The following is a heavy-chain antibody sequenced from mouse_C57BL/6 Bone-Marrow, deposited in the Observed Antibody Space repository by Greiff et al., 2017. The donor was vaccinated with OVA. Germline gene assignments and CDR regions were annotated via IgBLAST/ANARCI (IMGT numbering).Heavy chain of an antibody. CDR1: GFTFSDFY. V-gene: IGHV7-1*01. J-gene: IGHJ4*01. Sequence: EVKLVESGGGLVQSGRSLRLSCATSGFTFSDFYMEWVRQAPGKGLEWIAASRNKANDYTTEYSASVKGRFIVSRDTSQSILYLQMNALRAEDTAMYYCARDHYYGSSSYAMDYWGQGTSVTVSS. CDR3: ARDHYYGSSSYAMDY. CDR2: SRNKANDYTT. D-gene: IGHD1-1*01.